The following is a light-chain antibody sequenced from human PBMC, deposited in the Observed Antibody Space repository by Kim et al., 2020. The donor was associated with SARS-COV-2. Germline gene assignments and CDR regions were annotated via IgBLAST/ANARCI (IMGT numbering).Light chain of an antibody. J-gene: IGKJ1*01. V-gene: IGKV3-20*01. CDR2: GAS. CDR3: QQYGSSPLA. Sequence: ASGERAALACRASQSVSSSYVAWYQEKPGQAPRLLIYGASSRATGIPDRFSGSGSGTDFTLTISTLEPEDFAVYYCQQYGSSPLAFGQGTKVDIK. CDR1: QSVSSSY.